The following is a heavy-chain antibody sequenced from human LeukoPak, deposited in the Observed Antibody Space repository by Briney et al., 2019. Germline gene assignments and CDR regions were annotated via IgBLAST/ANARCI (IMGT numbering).Heavy chain of an antibody. D-gene: IGHD3-10*01. CDR1: GYTFTGYY. CDR2: INPNSGDT. J-gene: IGHJ4*02. CDR3: ARGGSGSSYDY. Sequence: WASVKVSCKASGYTFTGYYMHWVRQAPGQGLEWMGWINPNSGDTNYAQKFQGRVTMTRDTSISTAYMELSSLRSDDTAVYYCARGGSGSSYDYWGQGTLVTVSS. V-gene: IGHV1-2*02.